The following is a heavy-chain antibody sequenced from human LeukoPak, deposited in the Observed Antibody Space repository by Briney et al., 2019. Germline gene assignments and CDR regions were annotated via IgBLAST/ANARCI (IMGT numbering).Heavy chain of an antibody. Sequence: ASVTVSCKASGYTFTGYYMHWVRQATGQGLEWMGWMNPNSGNTGYAQKFQGRVTMTRNTSISTAYMELSSLRSEDTAVYYCARVNYDFWNYYYGMDVRGQGTTVTVSS. CDR3: ARVNYDFWNYYYGMDV. D-gene: IGHD3-3*01. J-gene: IGHJ6*02. V-gene: IGHV1-8*02. CDR2: MNPNSGNT. CDR1: GYTFTGYY.